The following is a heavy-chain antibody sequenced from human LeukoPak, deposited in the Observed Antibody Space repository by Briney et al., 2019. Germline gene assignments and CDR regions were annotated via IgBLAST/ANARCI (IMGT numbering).Heavy chain of an antibody. CDR1: GGSISSYY. D-gene: IGHD6-13*01. CDR3: ARDYSSSWYPHRRYFDY. J-gene: IGHJ4*02. V-gene: IGHV4-4*07. CDR2: IYTSGST. Sequence: SETLSLTCTVSGGSISSYYWSWIRQPTGKGLEWIGRIYTSGSTNYNPSLKSRVTISVDKSKNQFSLKLSSVTAADTAVYYCARDYSSSWYPHRRYFDYWGQGTLVTVSS.